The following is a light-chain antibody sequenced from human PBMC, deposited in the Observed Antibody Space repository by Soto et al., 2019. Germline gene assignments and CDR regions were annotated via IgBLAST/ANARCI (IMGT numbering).Light chain of an antibody. CDR2: AAS. Sequence: AIQMTQSPSSLSASVGDRVTITCRASQDVSNDLGWYQQKPGKAPNLLIYAASTLQSGVPSRFSGSGSGTDFTLTISSLQPEDSASYYCLQDHEYLTFGGGTRLEIK. J-gene: IGKJ4*01. CDR1: QDVSND. V-gene: IGKV1-6*01. CDR3: LQDHEYLT.